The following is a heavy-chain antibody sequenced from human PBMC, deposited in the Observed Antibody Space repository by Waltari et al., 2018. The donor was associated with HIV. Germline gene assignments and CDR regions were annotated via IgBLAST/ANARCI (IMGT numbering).Heavy chain of an antibody. CDR1: GYTFPSYA. D-gene: IGHD1-26*01. Sequence: QVQLVQSGSELKKPGASVKVSCKASGYTFPSYAMNWVRQAPGQGLEWMGWINPNAGNPAYAQGFTGRFVFCLDTSVSTAYLQISSLKAEDTAVYYWAREGVIVGANGAGYFDLWGRGTLVTVSS. V-gene: IGHV7-4-1*02. CDR3: AREGVIVGANGAGYFDL. J-gene: IGHJ2*01. CDR2: INPNAGNP.